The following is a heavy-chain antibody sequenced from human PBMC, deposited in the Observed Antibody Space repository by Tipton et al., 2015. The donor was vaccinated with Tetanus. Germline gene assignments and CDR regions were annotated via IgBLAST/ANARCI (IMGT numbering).Heavy chain of an antibody. Sequence: TLSLTCTVSGGSISSGGYYWSWIRQHPGKGLEWIGDIYFSGSTYYNPSLKSRVTISIDTSKGQFSLRLNSVTAADTAVYYCARDQARGARGWNYFDYWGQGTLVTVSS. CDR3: ARDQARGARGWNYFDY. CDR2: IYFSGST. V-gene: IGHV4-31*03. CDR1: GGSISSGGYY. D-gene: IGHD1-26*01. J-gene: IGHJ4*02.